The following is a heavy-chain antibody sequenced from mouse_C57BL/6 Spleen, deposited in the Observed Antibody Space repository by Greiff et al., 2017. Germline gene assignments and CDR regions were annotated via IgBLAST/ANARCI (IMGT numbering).Heavy chain of an antibody. Sequence: VQLKESGPELVKPGASVKIPCKASGYTFTDYNMDWVKQSHGKSLEWIGDINPNNGGTIYNEKFKGKATLTVDKSSSTAYMELRSLTSEDTAVYYCARNGKACYYVGFAYWGQGTLVTVSA. D-gene: IGHD1-1*01. CDR1: GYTFTDYN. CDR3: ARNGKACYYVGFAY. J-gene: IGHJ3*01. CDR2: INPNNGGT. V-gene: IGHV1-18*01.